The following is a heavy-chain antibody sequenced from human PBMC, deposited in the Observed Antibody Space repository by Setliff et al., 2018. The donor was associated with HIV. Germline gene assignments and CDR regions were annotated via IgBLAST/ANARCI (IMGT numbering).Heavy chain of an antibody. CDR1: GYTFTSYA. CDR3: ARGIYDFWTCYADY. J-gene: IGHJ4*02. CDR2: INAGNGNT. D-gene: IGHD3-3*01. Sequence: ASVKVSCKASGYTFTSYAIHWMRQAPGQRLEWMGWINAGNGNTQFSQEFQGRVTITRDTSASTAYMELSSLRSEDMAVYYCARGIYDFWTCYADYWGPGTLVTVSS. V-gene: IGHV1-3*03.